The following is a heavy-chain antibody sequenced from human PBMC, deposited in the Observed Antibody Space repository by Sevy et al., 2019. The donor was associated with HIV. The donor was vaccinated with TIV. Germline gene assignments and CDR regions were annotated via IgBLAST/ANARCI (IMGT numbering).Heavy chain of an antibody. D-gene: IGHD6-13*01. J-gene: IGHJ4*02. Sequence: ASVKVSCKASGYTFITYGMTWVRQAPGQGLEWMGWISGYNVHTKYARELQGRVTITTDTSTSTAYLELRSLTSDDTAVYYCARTGYSTLDRVAAADSSLDFWGQGTLVTVSS. CDR3: ARTGYSTLDRVAAADSSLDF. CDR2: ISGYNVHT. CDR1: GYTFITYG. V-gene: IGHV1-18*01.